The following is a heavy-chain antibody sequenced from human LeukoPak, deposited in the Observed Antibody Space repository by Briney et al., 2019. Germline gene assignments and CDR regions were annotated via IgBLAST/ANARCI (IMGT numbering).Heavy chain of an antibody. CDR1: GFTFSSYE. J-gene: IGHJ4*02. Sequence: GGSLRLSCAASGFTFSSYEMNWVRQAPGKGLEWVSYISSSGTTIYYADSVKGRFTISRDNAKNSLYLQMNSLRAEGTAVYYCARERGYSYGYDYWGQGTLVTVSS. CDR3: ARERGYSYGYDY. CDR2: ISSSGTTI. V-gene: IGHV3-48*03. D-gene: IGHD5-18*01.